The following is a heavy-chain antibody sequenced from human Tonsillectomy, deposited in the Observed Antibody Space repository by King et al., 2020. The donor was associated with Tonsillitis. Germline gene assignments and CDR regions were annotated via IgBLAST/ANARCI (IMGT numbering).Heavy chain of an antibody. CDR3: ARYVSGTFDY. D-gene: IGHD1-26*01. J-gene: IGHJ4*02. CDR2: LYYSRTI. Sequence: LQLQESGPGVVKPSETLSLTCTVSGGSISSSDHYWAWIRQPPGKGLEWIGYLYYSRTIFYNPSLKSRITISGGTSGNRFSLKLSSVTAADTAVYFCARYVSGTFDYWGQGALVTVSS. CDR1: GGSISSSDHY. V-gene: IGHV4-39*01.